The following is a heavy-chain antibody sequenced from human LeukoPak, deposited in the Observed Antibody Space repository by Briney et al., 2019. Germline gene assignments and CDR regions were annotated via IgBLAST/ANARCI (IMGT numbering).Heavy chain of an antibody. D-gene: IGHD3-10*01. CDR3: ARAMVRGVIGY. J-gene: IGHJ4*02. CDR1: GFTFSSYS. V-gene: IGHV3-21*01. CDR2: ISSSSSYI. Sequence: GGSLRLSCAASGFTFSSYSMNWVRQAPGKGLEWVSSISSSSSYIYYADSVKGRFTISRDNAKNSPYLQMNSLRAEDTAVYYCARAMVRGVIGYWGQGTLVTVSS.